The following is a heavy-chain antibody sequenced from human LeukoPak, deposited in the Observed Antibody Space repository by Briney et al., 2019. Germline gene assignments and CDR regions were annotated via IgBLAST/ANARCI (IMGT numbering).Heavy chain of an antibody. CDR2: IYASGST. V-gene: IGHV4-61*02. CDR3: ARDYGDYTDRAFDI. Sequence: SETLSLTCTVSGGSISSGSYYWSWIRQPAGKGLEWIGRIYASGSTNYNPSLKSRVTISVDTSKNQFSLKLSSVTAADTAVYYCARDYGDYTDRAFDIWGQGTMVTVSS. CDR1: GGSISSGSYY. D-gene: IGHD4-17*01. J-gene: IGHJ3*02.